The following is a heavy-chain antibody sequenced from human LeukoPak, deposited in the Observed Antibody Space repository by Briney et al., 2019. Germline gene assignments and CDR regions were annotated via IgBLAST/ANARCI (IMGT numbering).Heavy chain of an antibody. CDR3: ARDLGQYYDTSDNWFDP. D-gene: IGHD3-22*01. Sequence: GGPLRLSCAASGFTFSDTWMHWVRQAPGKGLVWVSRIRSDGSDTRYAESVKGRFTISRDNAKNTLNLQMNSLRAEDTAVYYCARDLGQYYDTSDNWFDPWGQGTLVTVSS. J-gene: IGHJ5*02. CDR1: GFTFSDTW. CDR2: IRSDGSDT. V-gene: IGHV3-74*01.